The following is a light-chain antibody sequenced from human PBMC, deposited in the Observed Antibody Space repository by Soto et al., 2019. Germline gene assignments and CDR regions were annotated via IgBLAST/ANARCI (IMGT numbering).Light chain of an antibody. CDR2: DAS. J-gene: IGKJ4*01. V-gene: IGKV1-33*01. CDR1: QDISNC. CDR3: QRHETYPLT. Sequence: EIQMTQSPSSLSASVGDRVTITCQASQDISNCLNWYQQKPGKAPKLLIYDASKLETGVPSRFSGSRSGTEFTLTISSLQPDDFATYYCQRHETYPLTFGGGTKV.